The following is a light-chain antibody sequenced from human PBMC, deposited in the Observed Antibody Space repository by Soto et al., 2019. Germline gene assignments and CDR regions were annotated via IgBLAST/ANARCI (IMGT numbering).Light chain of an antibody. CDR1: SSDVGGHKY. J-gene: IGLJ2*01. Sequence: QSALTQPASVSGSPGQSITISCTGTSSDVGGHKYVSWYQQHPDKAPKVLIFEVSNRPSGISNRFSGSKSGNTASLTISGRQAEDEADYYCSSYTSSTTSVVFGGGTKVTVL. CDR2: EVS. V-gene: IGLV2-14*01. CDR3: SSYTSSTTSVV.